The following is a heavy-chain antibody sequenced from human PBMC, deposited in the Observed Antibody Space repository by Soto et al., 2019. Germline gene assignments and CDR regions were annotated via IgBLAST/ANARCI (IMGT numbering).Heavy chain of an antibody. Sequence: SETLSLTCAVYGGTFSVYYWSWIRQPPGKGLEWIGEINHSGSTKYNPSLKSRVTISVDTSKNQFSLKLSSVTAADTAVYYCARLLGSGSYWRPWFDPSGQGTLVTVSS. V-gene: IGHV4-34*01. J-gene: IGHJ5*02. CDR3: ARLLGSGSYWRPWFDP. CDR2: INHSGST. CDR1: GGTFSVYY. D-gene: IGHD3-10*02.